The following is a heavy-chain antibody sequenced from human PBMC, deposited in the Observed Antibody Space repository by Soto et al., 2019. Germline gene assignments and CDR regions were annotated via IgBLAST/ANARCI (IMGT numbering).Heavy chain of an antibody. CDR1: GYTFTSYY. Sequence: GASVKVSCKASGYTFTSYYMHWVLQAPGQGLEWMGIINPSGGSTSYAQKFQGRVTMTRDTSTSTVYMELSSLRSEDTAVYYCARGGTIFGVVIEYYYYYGMDVWGQGTTVTVSS. J-gene: IGHJ6*02. V-gene: IGHV1-46*01. CDR2: INPSGGST. D-gene: IGHD3-3*01. CDR3: ARGGTIFGVVIEYYYYYGMDV.